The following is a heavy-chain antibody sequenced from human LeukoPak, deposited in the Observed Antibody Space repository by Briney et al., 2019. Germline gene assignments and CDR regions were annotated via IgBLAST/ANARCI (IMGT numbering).Heavy chain of an antibody. J-gene: IGHJ4*02. CDR2: ISGGGTTM. CDR3: VRGPTYFDS. Sequence: GGSLRLSCAASGFIISDYYMNWIRQVPGKGLEWVPHISGGGTTMYYADSVKGRFTISWDSTNNSLYLEMNSLRAEDTAVYYCVRGPTYFDSWGQGTLVTVSS. CDR1: GFIISDYY. V-gene: IGHV3-11*04.